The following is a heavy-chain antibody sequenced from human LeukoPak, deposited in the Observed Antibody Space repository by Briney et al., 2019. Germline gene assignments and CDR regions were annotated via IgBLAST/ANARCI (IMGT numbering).Heavy chain of an antibody. D-gene: IGHD2-15*01. J-gene: IGHJ4*02. Sequence: SVKVSCKASGGTFSSYAISWVRQAPGQGLEWMGGIIPIFGTADYAQKFQGRVTITSDESTSTAYMELSSLRSEDTAVYYCATQELLYCSGGSCSFDYWGQGTLVTVSS. CDR3: ATQELLYCSGGSCSFDY. V-gene: IGHV1-69*13. CDR1: GGTFSSYA. CDR2: IIPIFGTA.